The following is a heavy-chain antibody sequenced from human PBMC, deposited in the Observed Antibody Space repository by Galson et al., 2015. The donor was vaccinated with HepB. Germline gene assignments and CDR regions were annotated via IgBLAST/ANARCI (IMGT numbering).Heavy chain of an antibody. Sequence: SLRLSCAASGFTFSGSAMHWVRQASGKGLEWVGRIRSKANSYATAYAASVKGRFTISRDDSKNTAYLQMNSLNTEDTAVYYSTRPLRNNYYGMDVWGQGTTVTVSS. CDR3: TRPLRNNYYGMDV. D-gene: IGHD3-9*01. CDR1: GFTFSGSA. J-gene: IGHJ6*02. V-gene: IGHV3-73*01. CDR2: IRSKANSYAT.